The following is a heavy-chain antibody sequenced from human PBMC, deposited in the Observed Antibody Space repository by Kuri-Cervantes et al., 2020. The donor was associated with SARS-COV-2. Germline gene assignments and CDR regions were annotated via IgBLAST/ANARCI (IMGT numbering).Heavy chain of an antibody. D-gene: IGHD3-10*01. V-gene: IGHV3-48*01. CDR1: GFTFSSYS. J-gene: IGHJ3*02. Sequence: GESLKISCAASGFTFSSYSMNWVRQAPGKGLEWVSNIGSSISTIYHADSVKGRFTVSRDNAKNSLYLQMNSLRAEDTAVYYCARTTYGSGSYWDDAFDIWGQGTMVTVSS. CDR3: ARTTYGSGSYWDDAFDI. CDR2: IGSSISTI.